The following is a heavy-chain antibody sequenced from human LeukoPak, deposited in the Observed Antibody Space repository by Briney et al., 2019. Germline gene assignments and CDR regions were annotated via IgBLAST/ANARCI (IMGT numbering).Heavy chain of an antibody. CDR3: ATWYAADH. D-gene: IGHD6-13*01. CDR2: ISSSGTTI. J-gene: IGHJ4*02. V-gene: IGHV3-48*03. Sequence: PGGSLRLSCAAFGFTFSSYEMNWVRQAPGKGLEWILYISSSGTTIYYADSVKGRFTISRDNAKNSLYLQMNSPRAEDTAVYYCATWYAADHWGQGTLVTVSS. CDR1: GFTFSSYE.